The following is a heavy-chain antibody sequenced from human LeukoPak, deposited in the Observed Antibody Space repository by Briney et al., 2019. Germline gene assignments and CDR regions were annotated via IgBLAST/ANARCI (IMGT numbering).Heavy chain of an antibody. J-gene: IGHJ5*02. V-gene: IGHV4-59*01. Sequence: PSETLSLTCTVSGGSISSYYWSWIRQPPGKGLEWIGYIYYSGSTNYNPSLKSRVTISVDTSKNQFSLKLSSVTAADTAVYYCARTHRPGIAAAPGRFDPWGQGTLVTVSS. CDR2: IYYSGST. D-gene: IGHD6-13*01. CDR3: ARTHRPGIAAAPGRFDP. CDR1: GGSISSYY.